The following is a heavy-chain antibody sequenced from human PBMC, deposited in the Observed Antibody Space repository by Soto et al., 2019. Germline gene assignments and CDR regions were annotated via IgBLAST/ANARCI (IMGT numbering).Heavy chain of an antibody. D-gene: IGHD1-26*01. CDR1: GYSFTNYW. V-gene: IGHV5-51*01. CDR2: IYPGDSDT. J-gene: IGHJ3*02. Sequence: GESLKISCKGSGYSFTNYWIGWVRQMPGKGLEWMGIIYPGDSDTRYSPSFQGQVTISADKSITTAHLQWSSLKASDTAMYYCATFSGSYSNAFEICGQGTLVTVSS. CDR3: ATFSGSYSNAFEI.